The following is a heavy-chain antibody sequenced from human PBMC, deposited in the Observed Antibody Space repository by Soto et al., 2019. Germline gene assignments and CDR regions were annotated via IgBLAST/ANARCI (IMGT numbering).Heavy chain of an antibody. J-gene: IGHJ6*02. CDR3: ARNPTYYDFWSGPNYYYYGMDV. D-gene: IGHD3-3*01. Sequence: LKISCKGSGYSFTSYWIGWVRQMPGKGLEWMGIIYPGDSDTRYSPSFQGQVTISADKSISTAYLQWSSLKASDTAMYYCARNPTYYDFWSGPNYYYYGMDVWGQGTTVTVSS. V-gene: IGHV5-51*01. CDR2: IYPGDSDT. CDR1: GYSFTSYW.